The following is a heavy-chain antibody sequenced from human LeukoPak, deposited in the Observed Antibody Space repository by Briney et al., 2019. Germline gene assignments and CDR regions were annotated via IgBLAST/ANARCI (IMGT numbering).Heavy chain of an antibody. D-gene: IGHD1-7*01. CDR1: GYTFTGYY. Sequence: GASVKVSCKASGYTFTGYYMHWVRQAPGQGLEWMGWINPNSGGTNYAQKFQGRVTMTRDTSISTAYMELSRLRSEDTAVYYCARDPNWNYQGFDYWGQGTLVTVSS. CDR3: ARDPNWNYQGFDY. V-gene: IGHV1-2*02. CDR2: INPNSGGT. J-gene: IGHJ4*02.